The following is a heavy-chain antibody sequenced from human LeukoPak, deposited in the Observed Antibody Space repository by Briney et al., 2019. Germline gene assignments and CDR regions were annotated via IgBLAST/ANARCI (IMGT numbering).Heavy chain of an antibody. Sequence: SQTLSLTCTVSGGSISSGTYYWSWLRQPAGKGLEWIGRISTSESTNYNSSLKRRVTISVDTSKNQFSLKLSSVTAADTAVYYCARGALPGADKYYFDYWGQGTLVTVSS. CDR3: ARGALPGADKYYFDY. CDR2: ISTSEST. V-gene: IGHV4-61*02. CDR1: GGSISSGTYY. D-gene: IGHD1-14*01. J-gene: IGHJ4*02.